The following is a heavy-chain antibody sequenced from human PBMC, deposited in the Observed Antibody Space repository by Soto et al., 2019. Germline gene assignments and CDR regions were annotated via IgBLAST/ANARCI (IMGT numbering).Heavy chain of an antibody. D-gene: IGHD3-16*02. CDR1: GGSISSSSYY. Sequence: PSETLSLTCTVSGGSISSSSYYWGWIRQPPGKGLEWIGSIYYSGSTYYNPSLKSRVTISVDTSKNQFSLKLSSVTAADTAVYYCARHFDYIWGSYRPRTNWFDPWGQGTLVTVSS. CDR2: IYYSGST. J-gene: IGHJ5*02. CDR3: ARHFDYIWGSYRPRTNWFDP. V-gene: IGHV4-39*01.